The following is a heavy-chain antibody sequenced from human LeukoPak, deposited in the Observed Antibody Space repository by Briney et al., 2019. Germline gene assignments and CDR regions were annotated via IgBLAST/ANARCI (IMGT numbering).Heavy chain of an antibody. D-gene: IGHD6-13*01. CDR1: GFTFSSYW. Sequence: PGGSLRLSCAASGFTFSSYWMHWVRRAPGKGLVWVSRINSDGSSTSYADSVRGRFTISRDNAKNTLYLQMNSLRAEDTAVYYCARDRDSSSWYSAGDAFDIWGQGTMVTVSS. CDR2: INSDGSST. J-gene: IGHJ3*02. CDR3: ARDRDSSSWYSAGDAFDI. V-gene: IGHV3-74*01.